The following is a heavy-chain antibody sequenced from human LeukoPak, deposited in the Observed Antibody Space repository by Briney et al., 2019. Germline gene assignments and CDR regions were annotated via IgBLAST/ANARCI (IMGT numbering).Heavy chain of an antibody. Sequence: ASVKVSCKVSGYTLTELSMHWVRQAPGKGLEWMGGFDPEDGETIYAQKFQGRVTMTEDTSTDTAYMELSSLRSEDTAVYYCARAQGYNWNDGAHGAFDIWGQGTMVTVSS. CDR1: GYTLTELS. J-gene: IGHJ3*02. V-gene: IGHV1-24*01. CDR3: ARAQGYNWNDGAHGAFDI. CDR2: FDPEDGET. D-gene: IGHD1-1*01.